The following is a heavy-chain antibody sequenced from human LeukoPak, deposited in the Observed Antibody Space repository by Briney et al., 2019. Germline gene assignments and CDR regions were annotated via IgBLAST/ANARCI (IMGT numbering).Heavy chain of an antibody. CDR1: GFTFSTYA. Sequence: GGSLRLSCAVSGFTFSTYAMSWVRQAPGKGLEWVSTISASGGTTSYADSVRSRFTISRDNSKNTLYLQMNSLRAEDTALYYCAKGYDYQPFNYWGQGTLVTVSS. J-gene: IGHJ4*02. CDR3: AKGYDYQPFNY. D-gene: IGHD4/OR15-4a*01. CDR2: ISASGGTT. V-gene: IGHV3-23*01.